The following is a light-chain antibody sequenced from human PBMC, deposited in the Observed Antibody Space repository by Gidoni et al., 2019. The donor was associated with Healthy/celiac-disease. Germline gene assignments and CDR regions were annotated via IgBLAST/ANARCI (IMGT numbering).Light chain of an antibody. V-gene: IGLV1-44*01. CDR3: AAWDDSLNGYWV. CDR2: SNN. J-gene: IGLJ3*02. Sequence: QSVLTQPPSASGTPGQRVTISCSGSSPNIGSNPVNWYQQLPGTAPKLLIYSNNQRPSGVPDRFSGSKSGTSASLAISGLQSEDEADYYCAAWDDSLNGYWVFGGGTKLTVL. CDR1: SPNIGSNP.